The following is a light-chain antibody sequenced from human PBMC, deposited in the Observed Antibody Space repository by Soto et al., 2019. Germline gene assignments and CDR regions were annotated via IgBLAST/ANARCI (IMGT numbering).Light chain of an antibody. V-gene: IGKV1-39*01. CDR3: QQSYSVPR. Sequence: DIQMTQSPSSLSASVGDRVTITCRASRSSSNYLNWYQQKSGKAPRLLIYAASSLLPGVPSRFSGTGTGTAFTLTITNLQPEDSATYYCQQSYSVPRFGQGTRVDLK. J-gene: IGKJ1*01. CDR2: AAS. CDR1: RSSSNY.